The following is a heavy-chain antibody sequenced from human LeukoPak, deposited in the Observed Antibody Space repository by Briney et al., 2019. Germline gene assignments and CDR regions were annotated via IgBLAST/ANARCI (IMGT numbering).Heavy chain of an antibody. Sequence: GRSLRLSCAASGFTFSSYAMHWVRQAPGKGLEWVAVISYDGSNKYYADSVKGRFTISRDNSKNTLYLQMNSLRAEDTAVYYCAKDLWELHYFDYWGQGTLVTVSS. D-gene: IGHD1-26*01. CDR2: ISYDGSNK. V-gene: IGHV3-30-3*01. CDR1: GFTFSSYA. CDR3: AKDLWELHYFDY. J-gene: IGHJ4*02.